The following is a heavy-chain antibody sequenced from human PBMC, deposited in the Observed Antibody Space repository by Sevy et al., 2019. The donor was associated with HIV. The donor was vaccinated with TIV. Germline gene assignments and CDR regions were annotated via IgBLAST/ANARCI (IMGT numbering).Heavy chain of an antibody. J-gene: IGHJ3*02. Sequence: VKSLKISCKGSGYSFTSYWIGWVRQMTGKGLQSMGIIYPGHSDTRHSPSFQGQVTSSADKSISTAYLQWSSLKASDTATYYCARRDKHCSGGSCYSDAFDIWGQGTMVTVSS. CDR2: IYPGHSDT. CDR3: ARRDKHCSGGSCYSDAFDI. CDR1: GYSFTSYW. V-gene: IGHV5-51*01. D-gene: IGHD2-15*01.